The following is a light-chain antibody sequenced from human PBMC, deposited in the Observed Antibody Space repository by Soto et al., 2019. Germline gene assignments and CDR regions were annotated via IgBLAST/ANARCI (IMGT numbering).Light chain of an antibody. J-gene: IGLJ2*01. CDR3: RSYTASNNLHPL. Sequence: QSVLTQPASVSGSPGQSVTISCAGSSTDVGYSAYVSWYQQHPGKAPKLLIYEVSHRPSGVSSRFSGSKSAYTASLTISGLQAEDEAEYSCRSYTASNNLHPLFGGGTKLTVL. CDR2: EVS. V-gene: IGLV2-14*01. CDR1: STDVGYSAY.